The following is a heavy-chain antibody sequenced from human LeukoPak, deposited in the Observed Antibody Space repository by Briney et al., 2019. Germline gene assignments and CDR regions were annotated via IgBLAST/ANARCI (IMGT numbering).Heavy chain of an antibody. D-gene: IGHD3-9*01. V-gene: IGHV6-1*01. Sequence: PSQTLSLTCAISGDSVSSNSAAWNWIRQSPSRGLEWLGRTYYRSKWYNDYAVSVKSRITINPDTSKNQFSLQLNSVTPEDTAVYYCARVGTSLRYFDWFGYWFDPWGQGTLVTVSS. J-gene: IGHJ5*02. CDR3: ARVGTSLRYFDWFGYWFDP. CDR1: GDSVSSNSAA. CDR2: TYYRSKWYN.